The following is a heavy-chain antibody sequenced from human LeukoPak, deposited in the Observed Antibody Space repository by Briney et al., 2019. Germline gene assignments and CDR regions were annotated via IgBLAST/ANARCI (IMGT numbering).Heavy chain of an antibody. J-gene: IGHJ3*02. CDR1: GGTFSSYA. CDR3: ASRPMTTDAFDI. D-gene: IGHD3-22*01. CDR2: IIPIFGTA. Sequence: SVKVSCKASGGTFSSYATSWVRQAPGQGLEWMGGIIPIFGTANYAQKFQGRVTITADESTSTAYMELSSLRSEDTAVYYCASRPMTTDAFDIWGQGTMVTVSS. V-gene: IGHV1-69*13.